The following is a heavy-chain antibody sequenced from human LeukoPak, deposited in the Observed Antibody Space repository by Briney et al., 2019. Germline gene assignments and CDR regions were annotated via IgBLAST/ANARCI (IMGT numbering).Heavy chain of an antibody. Sequence: ASVKVSCKVSGYTLTELSMHWVRQAPGKGLEWMGGFDPEDGETIYAQKFQGRVTITADKSTSTAYMELSSLRSEDTAVYYCARTAYSGYDWFDPWGQGTLVTVSS. V-gene: IGHV1-24*01. D-gene: IGHD5-12*01. CDR1: GYTLTELS. CDR3: ARTAYSGYDWFDP. J-gene: IGHJ5*02. CDR2: FDPEDGET.